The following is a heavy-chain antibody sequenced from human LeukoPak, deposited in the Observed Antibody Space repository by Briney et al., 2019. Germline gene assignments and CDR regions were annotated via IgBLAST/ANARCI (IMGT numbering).Heavy chain of an antibody. CDR2: ISYDGSNK. V-gene: IGHV3-30-3*01. CDR3: ASDWRDDP. CDR1: GFTFSSYA. D-gene: IGHD3-3*01. Sequence: GGSLRLSCAASGFTFSSYAMHWVRQAPGKGLEWVAVISYDGSNKYYADSVKGRFTISRDNSKNTLYLQMNSLRAEDTAVYHCASDWRDDPWGQGTLVTVSS. J-gene: IGHJ5*02.